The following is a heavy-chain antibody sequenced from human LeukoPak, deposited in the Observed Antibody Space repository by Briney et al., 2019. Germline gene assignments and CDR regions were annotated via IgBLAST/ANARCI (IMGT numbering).Heavy chain of an antibody. V-gene: IGHV3-21*01. CDR3: AKELSLLYLDY. J-gene: IGHJ4*01. D-gene: IGHD3-10*01. CDR1: GFTFSNSA. CDR2: INDVGSHI. Sequence: GGSLRLSCAASGFTFSNSAMNWVRQASGKGLEWVSSINDVGSHIYYADSVRGRFTISRDNSKNTLYLQMNSLRAEDTAVYYCAKELSLLYLDYWGQEPWSPSPQ.